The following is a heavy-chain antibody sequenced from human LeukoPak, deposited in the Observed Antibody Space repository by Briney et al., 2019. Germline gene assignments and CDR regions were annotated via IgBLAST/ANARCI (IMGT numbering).Heavy chain of an antibody. Sequence: SETLSLTCSVSGGSISGYYWSWIRQPPGKELEWIGYVYYSENTKYNPSLKSRVTISVDTSKNQFSLKLSSVTAADTAVYYCARWILYSSGSYSDYWGQGTLVTVSS. D-gene: IGHD3-10*01. CDR1: GGSISGYY. CDR3: ARWILYSSGSYSDY. CDR2: VYYSENT. V-gene: IGHV4-59*01. J-gene: IGHJ4*02.